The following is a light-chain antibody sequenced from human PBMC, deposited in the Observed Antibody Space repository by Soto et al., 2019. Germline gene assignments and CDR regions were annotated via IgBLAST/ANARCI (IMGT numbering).Light chain of an antibody. V-gene: IGKV3-20*01. Sequence: EIVLTQSPGTLSLSPGERATLSCRASQSVSSSYLAWYQQKPGQAPRLLIYGASSRATGIPDRFSGSGSGKDFTLTISRLEPEDFAVYYCQQYGSSPSITLGQGTRLEIK. CDR1: QSVSSSY. CDR3: QQYGSSPSIT. J-gene: IGKJ5*01. CDR2: GAS.